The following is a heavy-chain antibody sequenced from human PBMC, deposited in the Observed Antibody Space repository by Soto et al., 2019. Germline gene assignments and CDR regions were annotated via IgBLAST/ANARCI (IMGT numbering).Heavy chain of an antibody. D-gene: IGHD5-12*01. CDR1: GGSISSGGYS. J-gene: IGHJ4*02. V-gene: IGHV4-30-2*01. CDR3: AAGGGLPRYY. CDR2: IYHSVST. Sequence: QLQLQESGSGLVKPSQTLSLTCAVSGGSISSGGYSWSWIRQPPGKGLEWIGYIYHSVSTYYNPSLTSRGTISVDRSKNQFSLKLSSVTAADTAVYYCAAGGGLPRYYWGQGTLVTVSS.